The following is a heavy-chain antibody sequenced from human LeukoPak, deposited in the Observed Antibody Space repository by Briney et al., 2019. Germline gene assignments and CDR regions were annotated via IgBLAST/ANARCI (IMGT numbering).Heavy chain of an antibody. D-gene: IGHD1-1*01. CDR1: GFTFDDYG. Sequence: VGSLRLSCAASGFTFDDYGMSWVRQAPGKGLKWVSGINWNGGSTGYADSVKGRFTISRDNAKNSLYLQMNGLRAEDTALYYCARVSLETTSHYYYYYMDVWGKGTTVTVSS. V-gene: IGHV3-20*04. CDR2: INWNGGST. CDR3: ARVSLETTSHYYYYYMDV. J-gene: IGHJ6*03.